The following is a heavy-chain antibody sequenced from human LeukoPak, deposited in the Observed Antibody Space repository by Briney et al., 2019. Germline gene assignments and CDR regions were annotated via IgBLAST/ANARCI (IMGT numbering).Heavy chain of an antibody. J-gene: IGHJ6*02. CDR1: GGSISSSRYY. CDR3: AGFNYYYGMDV. V-gene: IGHV4-39*01. CDR2: IYYSGST. Sequence: PSETLSLTCTVSGGSISSSRYYWGWLRQPPGKGLEWSGSIYYSGSTYYNPALKSRVTISVDTSKNQFSLKLSSVTAADTAVYYCAGFNYYYGMDVWGQGTTVTVSS.